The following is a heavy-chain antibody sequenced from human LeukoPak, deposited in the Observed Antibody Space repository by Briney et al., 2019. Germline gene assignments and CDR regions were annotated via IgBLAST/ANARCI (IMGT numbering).Heavy chain of an antibody. CDR3: ARGVVRYQLLLLDY. CDR1: GGTFSSYA. CDR2: IIPILGIA. D-gene: IGHD2-2*01. J-gene: IGHJ4*02. Sequence: GASVKVSCKASGGTFSSYAISWVRQAPGQGLEWMGRIIPILGIANYAQKFQGRVTITADKSTSTAYMGLSSLRSEDTAVYYCARGVVRYQLLLLDYWGQGTLVTVSS. V-gene: IGHV1-69*04.